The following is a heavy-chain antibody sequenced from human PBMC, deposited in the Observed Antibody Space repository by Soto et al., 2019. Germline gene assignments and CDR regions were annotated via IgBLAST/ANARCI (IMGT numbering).Heavy chain of an antibody. Sequence: GGSLRLSCVVSVVPFGANAMSWVRQAPGKGLEWVSGLSNTGRRTSYADSVKGRFNISRDNSENTVYLQMNSLRVEDTAVYYCATEMGATQGPFDNWGQGTLVTVSS. J-gene: IGHJ4*02. CDR2: LSNTGRRT. D-gene: IGHD1-26*01. CDR3: ATEMGATQGPFDN. V-gene: IGHV3-23*01. CDR1: VVPFGANA.